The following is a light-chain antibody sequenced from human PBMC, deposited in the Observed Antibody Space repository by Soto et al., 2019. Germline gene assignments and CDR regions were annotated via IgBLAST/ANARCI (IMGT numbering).Light chain of an antibody. Sequence: QSAPTQPASVSGSPGQSIIISCTGTSSDVGSYNFVSWYQQHPGKAPKLMIYEVSKRPSGVSNRFSGSKSGNTASLTISGLQPEDEADYYCCSYAGNSGVFGGGTKLTVL. CDR3: CSYAGNSGV. CDR2: EVS. CDR1: SSDVGSYNF. J-gene: IGLJ3*02. V-gene: IGLV2-23*02.